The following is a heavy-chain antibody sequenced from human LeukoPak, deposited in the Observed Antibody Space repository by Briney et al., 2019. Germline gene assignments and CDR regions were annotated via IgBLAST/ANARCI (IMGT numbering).Heavy chain of an antibody. CDR3: ARSPATSWSNFDY. CDR2: IHHSGST. V-gene: IGHV4-34*01. CDR1: VDSFSDHY. J-gene: IGHJ4*02. Sequence: SETLSLTCAVYVDSFSDHYWTWIRQPPGKGLEWIGEIHHSGSTNYRLSLKSRVSISVDRSKNQFSLKLTSVTAADTAVYYCARSPATSWSNFDYWGQGTLVTVSS. D-gene: IGHD2-2*01.